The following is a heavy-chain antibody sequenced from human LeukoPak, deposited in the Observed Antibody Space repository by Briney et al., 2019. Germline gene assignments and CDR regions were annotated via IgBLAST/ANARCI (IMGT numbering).Heavy chain of an antibody. CDR2: VGLTGGSI. CDR1: GFTFTNYA. CDR3: AREYGGNSLDK. J-gene: IGHJ4*02. V-gene: IGHV3-21*01. D-gene: IGHD4-23*01. Sequence: GWSLRLSCTASGFTFTNYAMSWVRQSPGKGLEWISSVGLTGGSIYYADSIKGRFTISRDNANNSVFLHMNSLRAEDTSVYYCAREYGGNSLDKWGQGVLVTVSS.